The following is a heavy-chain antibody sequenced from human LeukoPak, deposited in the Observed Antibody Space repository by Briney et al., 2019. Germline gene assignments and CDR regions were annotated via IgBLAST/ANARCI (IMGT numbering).Heavy chain of an antibody. Sequence: PGGSLRLSCAASGFTFSTYSMNWVRQAPGKGLEWVSSISTSSSYIFYADSVKGRLTISRDNAKNSLYLQMNSLRAEETALYYCARGGIVGATNYFDYWGQGTLVTVSS. CDR2: ISTSSSYI. CDR1: GFTFSTYS. J-gene: IGHJ4*02. V-gene: IGHV3-21*01. D-gene: IGHD1-26*01. CDR3: ARGGIVGATNYFDY.